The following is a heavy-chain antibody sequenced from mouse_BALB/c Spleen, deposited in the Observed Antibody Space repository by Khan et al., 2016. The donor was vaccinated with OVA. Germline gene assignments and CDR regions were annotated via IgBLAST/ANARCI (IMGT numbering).Heavy chain of an antibody. CDR1: GFSFTSYG. Sequence: VQLQESGPGLVAPSQSLSITCTVSGFSFTSYGVNWVRQPPGEGLEWLGVIWGDGRTNYYATLISRLIISKDSSKRQVFLTLNSLQTDDTATYYCAKFTPDYYSMDYWGQGTSVTVST. V-gene: IGHV2-3*01. CDR2: IWGDGRT. J-gene: IGHJ4*01. CDR3: AKFTPDYYSMDY. D-gene: IGHD1-1*01.